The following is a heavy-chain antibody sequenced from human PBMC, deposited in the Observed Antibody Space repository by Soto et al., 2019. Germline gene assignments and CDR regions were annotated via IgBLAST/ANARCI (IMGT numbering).Heavy chain of an antibody. CDR2: IRSKAYGGTT. D-gene: IGHD2-21*02. V-gene: IGHV3-49*04. J-gene: IGHJ6*02. CDR3: TRRAYCGGDCYFYYYYRMDV. Sequence: PGGSLRLSCTASGFTFGDYAMSWVRQAPGKGLEWVGFIRSKAYGGTTEYAASVKGRFTISRDDSKSIAYLQMNSLKTEDTAVYYCTRRAYCGGDCYFYYYYRMDVWGQGTTVTVSS. CDR1: GFTFGDYA.